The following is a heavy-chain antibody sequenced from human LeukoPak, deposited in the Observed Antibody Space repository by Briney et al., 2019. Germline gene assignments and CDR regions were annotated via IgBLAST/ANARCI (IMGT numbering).Heavy chain of an antibody. CDR3: AKDLTYQLLVDNAFDI. Sequence: GGSLRLSCAASGFTFSSYAMSWVRQAPGKGLEWVSAISGSGGSTYYADSVKGRFTTSRDNSKNTLYLQMNSLRAEDTAVYYCAKDLTYQLLVDNAFDIWGQGTMVTVSS. D-gene: IGHD2-2*01. V-gene: IGHV3-23*01. CDR2: ISGSGGST. CDR1: GFTFSSYA. J-gene: IGHJ3*02.